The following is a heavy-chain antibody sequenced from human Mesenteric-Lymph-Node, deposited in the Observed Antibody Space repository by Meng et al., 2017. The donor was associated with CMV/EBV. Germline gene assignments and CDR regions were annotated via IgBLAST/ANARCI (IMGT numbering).Heavy chain of an antibody. CDR2: IHLGEST. CDR3: ARGDNSFGDHGGYFDY. D-gene: IGHD4-17*01. J-gene: IGHJ4*02. Sequence: SITKNYFFCGWIRQPPGEGLEWIGNIHLGESTYYSPSLKSRVTISIDTSKKQFALKVNSAAAADTAVYYCARGDNSFGDHGGYFDYWGQGSLVTVSS. V-gene: IGHV4-39*06. CDR1: SITKNYF.